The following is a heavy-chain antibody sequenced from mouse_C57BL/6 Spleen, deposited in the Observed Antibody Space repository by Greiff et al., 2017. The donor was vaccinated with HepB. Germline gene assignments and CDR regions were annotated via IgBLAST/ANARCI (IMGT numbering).Heavy chain of an antibody. CDR3: VRSLDSSGSAWFAY. CDR1: GYTFTSYG. Sequence: VQLQQSGAELARPGASVKLSCKASGYTFTSYGISWVKQRTGQGLEWIGEIYPRSGNTYYNEKFKGKATLTADKSSSTAYMELRSLTSEDSAVYFCVRSLDSSGSAWFAYWGQGTLVTVSA. CDR2: IYPRSGNT. J-gene: IGHJ3*01. D-gene: IGHD3-2*02. V-gene: IGHV1-81*01.